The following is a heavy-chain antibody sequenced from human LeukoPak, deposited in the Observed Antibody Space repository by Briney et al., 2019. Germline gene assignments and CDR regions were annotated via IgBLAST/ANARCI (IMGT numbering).Heavy chain of an antibody. V-gene: IGHV3-23*01. CDR1: GFTFSSYA. J-gene: IGHJ4*02. Sequence: GGSLRLSCAASGFTFSSYAMSWVRQAPGKGLEWVSAISGSGGSTYYADSVKGRFTISRDNSKNTLYLQMNGLRAEDTAVYYCAKGPRRAMVYYFDYWGQGTLVTVSS. D-gene: IGHD5-18*01. CDR3: AKGPRRAMVYYFDY. CDR2: ISGSGGST.